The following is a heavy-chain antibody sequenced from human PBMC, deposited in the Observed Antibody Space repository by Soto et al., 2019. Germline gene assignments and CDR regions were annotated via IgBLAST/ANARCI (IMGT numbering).Heavy chain of an antibody. CDR1: GFTFSSYE. CDR2: ISSSGRTT. V-gene: IGHV3-48*03. D-gene: IGHD2-21*02. CDR3: ARDRDELVGTFPYYYGMDV. Sequence: EVQLVESGGGLVQPGGSLRLSCAASGFTFSSYEMNWVRQAPGKGLEWVSHISSSGRTTYYADSVKGRFTISRDNAKNSMSLQMNSLRADDTAVYYCARDRDELVGTFPYYYGMDVWGQGTTVTVSS. J-gene: IGHJ6*02.